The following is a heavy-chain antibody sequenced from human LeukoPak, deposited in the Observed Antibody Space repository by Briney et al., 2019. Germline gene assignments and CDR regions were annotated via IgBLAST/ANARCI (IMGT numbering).Heavy chain of an antibody. J-gene: IGHJ5*02. CDR3: ARDYYGSGSRDVDP. CDR2: ISDSGGST. Sequence: GGSLRLSCAASGFTFSTYAMSWVRQAPGKRLEWVSAISDSGGSTYYADSVKGRFTISRDNSKNTLYLQMNSLRAEDTAVYYCARDYYGSGSRDVDPWGQGTLVTVSS. V-gene: IGHV3-23*01. D-gene: IGHD3-10*01. CDR1: GFTFSTYA.